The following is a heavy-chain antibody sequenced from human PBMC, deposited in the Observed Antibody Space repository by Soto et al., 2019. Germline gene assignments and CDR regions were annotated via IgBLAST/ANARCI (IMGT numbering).Heavy chain of an antibody. D-gene: IGHD3-3*01. Sequence: QITLNESGPTVVRPTEPLTLTWGFSGFSLTTSGVGVGWIRQSPGEPPRWLGLIYWDDHKRYSASLKSMLTITKATSQTEVVLTVSDLDPTDTATYYCGHRVLRTVFGLLTKTSIYFD. CDR2: IYWDDHK. J-gene: IGHJ3*01. V-gene: IGHV2-5*02. CDR3: GHRVLRTVFGLLTKTSIYFD. CDR1: GFSLTTSGVG.